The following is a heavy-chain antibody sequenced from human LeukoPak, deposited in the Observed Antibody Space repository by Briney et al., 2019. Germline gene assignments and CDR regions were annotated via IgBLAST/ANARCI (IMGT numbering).Heavy chain of an antibody. CDR3: ARDTQAVADYYFDY. CDR2: ISYDGSNK. V-gene: IGHV3-30-3*01. J-gene: IGHJ4*02. CDR1: GFTFSSYA. D-gene: IGHD6-19*01. Sequence: QPGRSLRLSCAASGFTFSSYAMHWVRQAPGKGLEWVAVISYDGSNKYYADSVKGRFTISRDNSKNTLYLQMDSLRAEDTAVYYCARDTQAVADYYFDYWGQGTLVTVSS.